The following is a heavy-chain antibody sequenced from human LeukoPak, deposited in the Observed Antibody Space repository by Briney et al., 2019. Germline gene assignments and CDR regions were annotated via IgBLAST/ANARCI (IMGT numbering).Heavy chain of an antibody. CDR3: ARQARSTTYYYGSGSRFDY. V-gene: IGHV4-34*01. CDR1: GGSFSGYY. Sequence: PSETLSLTCAVYGGSFSGYYWSWIRQPPGKGLEWIGRIYTSGSTNYNPSLKSRVTISVDKSKNQFSLKLSSVTAADTAVYYCARQARSTTYYYGSGSRFDYWGQGTLVTVSS. J-gene: IGHJ4*02. CDR2: IYTSGST. D-gene: IGHD3-10*01.